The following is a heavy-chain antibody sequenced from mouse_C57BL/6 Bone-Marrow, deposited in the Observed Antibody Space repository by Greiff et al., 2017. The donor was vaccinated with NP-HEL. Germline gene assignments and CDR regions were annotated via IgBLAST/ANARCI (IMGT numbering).Heavy chain of an antibody. D-gene: IGHD2-2*01. CDR1: GYAFTNYL. V-gene: IGHV1-54*01. CDR3: AMGGLRRAMDY. Sequence: VQLQQSGAELVRPGTSVKVSCKASGYAFTNYLIEWVKQRPGQGLEWIGVINPGSGGTNYNEKFKGKATLTADKSSSTAYMQLSSLTSEDSAVYFCAMGGLRRAMDYWGQGTSVTVSS. CDR2: INPGSGGT. J-gene: IGHJ4*01.